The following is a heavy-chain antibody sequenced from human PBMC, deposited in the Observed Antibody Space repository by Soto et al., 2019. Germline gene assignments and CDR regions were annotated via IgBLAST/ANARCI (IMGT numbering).Heavy chain of an antibody. CDR2: IWYDGSNK. D-gene: IGHD2-2*01. CDR3: ARGGYCSSTSCYAGGYFDY. J-gene: IGHJ4*02. V-gene: IGHV3-33*01. Sequence: GGSLRLSCAASGFTFSSYGMHWVRQAPGKGLEWVAVIWYDGSNKYYADSVKGRFTISRDNSKNTLYLQMNSLRAEDTAVYYCARGGYCSSTSCYAGGYFDYWGQGTLVTVSS. CDR1: GFTFSSYG.